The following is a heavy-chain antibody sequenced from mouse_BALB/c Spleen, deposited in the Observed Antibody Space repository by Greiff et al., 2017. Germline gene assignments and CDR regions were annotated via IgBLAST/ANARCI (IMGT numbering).Heavy chain of an antibody. D-gene: IGHD2-1*01. CDR3: ARDGNYRWYFDV. CDR1: GFNIKDTY. V-gene: IGHV14-3*02. CDR2: IDPANGNT. Sequence: EVKLVESGAELVKPGASVKLSCTASGFNIKDTYMHWVKQRPEQGLEWIGRIDPANGNTKYDPKFQGKATITADTSSNTAYLQLSSLTSEDTAVYYCARDGNYRWYFDVWGAGTTVTVSS. J-gene: IGHJ1*01.